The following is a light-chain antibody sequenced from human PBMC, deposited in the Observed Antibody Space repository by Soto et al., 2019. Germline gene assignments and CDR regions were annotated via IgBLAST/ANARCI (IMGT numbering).Light chain of an antibody. Sequence: EIGFQQSPAPLSLSPGDRATLSVRASKGVSNFLAWYQKKPGQAPRLLIYDAPNRSTGIPARFSGSGSGTDFTLTISSLEPEDFAVYYCQQRSNWPTFGPGTKVDI. V-gene: IGKV3-11*01. J-gene: IGKJ3*01. CDR2: DAP. CDR3: QQRSNWPT. CDR1: KGVSNF.